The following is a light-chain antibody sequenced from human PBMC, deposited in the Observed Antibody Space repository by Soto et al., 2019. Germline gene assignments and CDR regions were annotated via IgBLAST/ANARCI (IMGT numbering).Light chain of an antibody. J-gene: IGLJ2*01. CDR3: SSYARSNIFGVV. Sequence: QSVLTQPPSASGSPGQSVTISCTETSRDVGGYQYVSWYQQHTGKAPKLIIFEATKRPSGVPDRFSGSKSGNTASLTVSGLQAEDEAEYYCSSYARSNIFGVVFGGGTKLTVL. CDR2: EAT. CDR1: SRDVGGYQY. V-gene: IGLV2-8*01.